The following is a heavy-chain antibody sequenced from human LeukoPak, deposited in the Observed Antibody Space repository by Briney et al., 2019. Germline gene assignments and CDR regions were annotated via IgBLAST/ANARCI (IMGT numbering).Heavy chain of an antibody. Sequence: SETLSLTRTVSGGSISNYYWTWIRQPPGKGLEWIGYIYSSGNTNYNPSLNSRVTISLDTSKNQFSLMLRSLTAADTAVYYCARGARAGYNLEPFDYWGQGTLVTVSS. CDR2: IYSSGNT. J-gene: IGHJ4*02. D-gene: IGHD5-24*01. CDR1: GGSISNYY. V-gene: IGHV4-4*08. CDR3: ARGARAGYNLEPFDY.